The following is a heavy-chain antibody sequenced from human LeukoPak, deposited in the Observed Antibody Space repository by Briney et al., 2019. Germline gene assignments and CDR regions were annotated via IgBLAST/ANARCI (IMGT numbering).Heavy chain of an antibody. CDR3: ARGLWFGDENPPYFDY. V-gene: IGHV4-61*02. D-gene: IGHD3-10*01. CDR2: IYTSGST. CDR1: GGSISSSNYY. Sequence: PSETLSLTCTVSGGSISSSNYYWNWIRQPAGKGLEWIGRIYTSGSTNYNPSLKSRVTISVDTSKNQFSLKLSSVTAADTAVYYCARGLWFGDENPPYFDYWGQGTLVTVSS. J-gene: IGHJ4*02.